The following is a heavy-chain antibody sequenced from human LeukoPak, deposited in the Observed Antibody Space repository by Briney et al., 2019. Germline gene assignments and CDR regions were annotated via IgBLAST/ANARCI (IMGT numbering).Heavy chain of an antibody. D-gene: IGHD5-24*01. Sequence: HPGGSLRLSCAASGFTFSSYAMSWVRQAPGKGLEWVSAISGSGGSTYYADSVKGRFTISRDNSKNTLYLQMNSLRAEDTAVYYCASIQMAPKHYDYWGQGTLVTVSS. CDR2: ISGSGGST. V-gene: IGHV3-23*01. J-gene: IGHJ4*02. CDR3: ASIQMAPKHYDY. CDR1: GFTFSSYA.